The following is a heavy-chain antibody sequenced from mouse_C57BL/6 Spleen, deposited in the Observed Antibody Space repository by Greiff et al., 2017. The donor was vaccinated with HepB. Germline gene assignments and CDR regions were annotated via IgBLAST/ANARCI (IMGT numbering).Heavy chain of an antibody. CDR2: IDPSDSET. CDR1: GYTFTSYW. CDR3: AIYYDYDGNFDY. J-gene: IGHJ2*01. Sequence: QVQLQQPGAELVRPGSSVKLSCKASGYTFTSYWMHWVKQRPIQGLEWIGNIDPSDSETHYNQKFKDKATLTVDKSSSTAYMQLSSLTSEDSAVYYWAIYYDYDGNFDYWGQGTTLTVSS. V-gene: IGHV1-52*01. D-gene: IGHD2-4*01.